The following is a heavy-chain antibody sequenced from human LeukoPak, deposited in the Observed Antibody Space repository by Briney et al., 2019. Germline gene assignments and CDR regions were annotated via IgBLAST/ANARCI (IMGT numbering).Heavy chain of an antibody. CDR2: ISSSSNYI. J-gene: IGHJ5*01. D-gene: IGHD2/OR15-2a*01. Sequence: PGGSLRLSCAASGFPLTSYSMNWVRRARGKGLEGVSFISSSSNYIYYADSVKGRFTISRENAKNSLYLQMNSLRAEDTALYYCARDQYEGICPDSWGQGTLVTVSS. CDR1: GFPLTSYS. CDR3: ARDQYEGICPDS. V-gene: IGHV3-21*01.